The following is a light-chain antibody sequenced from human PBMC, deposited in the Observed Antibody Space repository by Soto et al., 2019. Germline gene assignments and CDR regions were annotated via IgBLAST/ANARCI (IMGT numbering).Light chain of an antibody. V-gene: IGLV2-14*01. Sequence: QSALTQPASVSGSPGQSITISCTGTSSDVGGYNYVSWYQQHPGKAPKLMIYDVSNRHSRVSNRFSGSKSGNTASLTISGLQAEDEADYYCSSYTSSSTLLYVFGTGTKLTVL. J-gene: IGLJ1*01. CDR1: SSDVGGYNY. CDR3: SSYTSSSTLLYV. CDR2: DVS.